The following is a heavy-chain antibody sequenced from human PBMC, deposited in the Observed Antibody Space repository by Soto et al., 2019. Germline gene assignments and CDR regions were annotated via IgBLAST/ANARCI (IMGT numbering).Heavy chain of an antibody. J-gene: IGHJ6*02. CDR2: INPSGGST. Sequence: ASVKVSCKASGYTFTSYYMHWVRQAPGQGLERMRIINPSGGSTSYAQKFQGRVTMTRDTSTSTVYMELSSLRSEDTAVYYCARESATYYYGSGSSRSINYGMDVWGQGTTVTVSS. CDR1: GYTFTSYY. D-gene: IGHD3-10*01. CDR3: ARESATYYYGSGSSRSINYGMDV. V-gene: IGHV1-46*01.